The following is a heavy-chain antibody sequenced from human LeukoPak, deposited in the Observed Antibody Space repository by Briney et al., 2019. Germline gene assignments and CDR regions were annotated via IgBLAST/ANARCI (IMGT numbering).Heavy chain of an antibody. D-gene: IGHD6-6*01. CDR2: INTDGSIT. V-gene: IGHV3-74*01. CDR1: GFTFSNYW. J-gene: IGHJ4*02. Sequence: PGGSLRLSCAASGFTFSNYWMHWVRQAPGKGLEWVSRINTDGSITTYADSVKGRFTISRDNAKNTLYLQMNSLRVEDTAVYYCARDLYSSSWGRLEYWGQGTLVTVSS. CDR3: ARDLYSSSWGRLEY.